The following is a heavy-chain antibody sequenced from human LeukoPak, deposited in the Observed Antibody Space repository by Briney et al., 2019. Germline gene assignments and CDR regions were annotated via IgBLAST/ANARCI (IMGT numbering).Heavy chain of an antibody. CDR1: GFTFSSYA. D-gene: IGHD6-19*01. V-gene: IGHV3-23*01. Sequence: PGGSLRLSCAASGFTFSSYAMSWVRQAPGKGLEWVSAISGSGGSTYYADSVKGRFTISRDNSKNTLFPQMNSLRVEDTAVYYCAKDARRTSGWYFFDYWGQGTLVTVSS. CDR2: ISGSGGST. J-gene: IGHJ4*02. CDR3: AKDARRTSGWYFFDY.